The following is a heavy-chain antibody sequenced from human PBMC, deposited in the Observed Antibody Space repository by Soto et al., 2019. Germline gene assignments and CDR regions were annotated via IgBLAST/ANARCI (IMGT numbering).Heavy chain of an antibody. CDR1: GYTFTSYG. Sequence: QVQLVQSGAEVKKPGASVKVSCKASGYTFTSYGISWVRQAPGQGLEGMGWISAYNGNTNYAQNLQGRVTMTTDTPTSTAYMELRSVGSDATAVYYCAIETYYYGRNSRRFPPWGQGTLVTVSS. CDR3: AIETYYYGRNSRRFPP. V-gene: IGHV1-18*01. J-gene: IGHJ5*02. CDR2: ISAYNGNT. D-gene: IGHD3-10*01.